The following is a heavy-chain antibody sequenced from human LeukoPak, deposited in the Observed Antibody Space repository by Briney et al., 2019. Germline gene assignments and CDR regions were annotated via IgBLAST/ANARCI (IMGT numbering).Heavy chain of an antibody. V-gene: IGHV1-69*04. J-gene: IGHJ5*01. D-gene: IGHD4/OR15-4a*01. CDR2: IIPILGIA. CDR1: GGTFSSYA. CDR3: ARAVLGGANNNWFDP. Sequence: SVKVSCKASGGTFSSYAISWVRQAPGQGLEWMGRIIPILGIANYAQKFQGRVTITADKSTSTAYMELSSLRSEDTAVYYCARAVLGGANNNWFDPWGQGTLVTVSS.